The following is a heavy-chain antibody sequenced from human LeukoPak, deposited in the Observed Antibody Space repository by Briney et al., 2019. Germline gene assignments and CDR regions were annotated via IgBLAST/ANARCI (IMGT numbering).Heavy chain of an antibody. D-gene: IGHD2-2*01. CDR2: ISSNGGST. V-gene: IGHV3-64*01. J-gene: IGHJ4*02. Sequence: GGSLRLSCAASGFTFSSYAMHWVRQAPGKGLEYVSAISSNGGSTYYANSVKGRFTISRDNSKNTLYLQMGSLRAEDMAVYYCARGGIVVVPAPFDYWGQGTLVTVSS. CDR3: ARGGIVVVPAPFDY. CDR1: GFTFSSYA.